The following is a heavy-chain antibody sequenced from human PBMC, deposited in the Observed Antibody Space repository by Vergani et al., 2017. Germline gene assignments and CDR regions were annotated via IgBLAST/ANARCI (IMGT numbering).Heavy chain of an antibody. J-gene: IGHJ5*02. Sequence: QVQLQESGPGLVKPSETLSLTCTVSGGSIRSYYWGWIRQPPGKGLEWIGSIYYSGSTYYNPSLKSRVTISVDTSKNQFSLKLSSVTAADTAVYYCARHRFLAVADFNWFDPWGQGTLVTVSS. CDR2: IYYSGST. D-gene: IGHD6-19*01. CDR1: GGSIRSYY. V-gene: IGHV4-39*01. CDR3: ARHRFLAVADFNWFDP.